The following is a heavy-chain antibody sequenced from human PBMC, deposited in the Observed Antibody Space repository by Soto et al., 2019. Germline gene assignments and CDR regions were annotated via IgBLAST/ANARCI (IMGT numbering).Heavy chain of an antibody. V-gene: IGHV4-59*04. CDR1: GGSISSYY. J-gene: IGHJ4*02. CDR2: IYYTGTT. Sequence: PSETLSLTCPVSGGSISSYYWSWIRQPPGKGLEWLGYIYYTGTTYYSPSLKSRLTMSVDTSRNQFSLKLDSMTAVDTAVYYCATKPRLEAAEFDYWGQGTLVTVSS. D-gene: IGHD6-13*01. CDR3: ATKPRLEAAEFDY.